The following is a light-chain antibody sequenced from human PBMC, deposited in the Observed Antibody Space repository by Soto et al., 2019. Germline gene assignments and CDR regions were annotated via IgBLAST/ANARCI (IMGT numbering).Light chain of an antibody. CDR2: GAS. V-gene: IGKV3-15*01. CDR3: QQYDNWPRT. CDR1: QSISSN. Sequence: EIVVNQSAATLSVYKGKRATLSCRASQSISSNLAWYQQKPGQAPRLLIYGASTRATGIPARFSGSGSGTEFTLAISSLQSEDFAVYYCQQYDNWPRTFGQGTKVDIK. J-gene: IGKJ1*01.